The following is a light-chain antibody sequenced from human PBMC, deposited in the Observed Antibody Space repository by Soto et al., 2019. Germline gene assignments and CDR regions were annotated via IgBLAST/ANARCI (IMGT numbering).Light chain of an antibody. CDR3: QHYNNWPPKT. Sequence: IVMTQSPATLSVSPGERATLSCRASQSVSSNLAWYQQKPGQAPRVLIYGASTRATGIPDRFSGSGSGTEFTLTISSLQSEDSAVYYCQHYNNWPPKTFGQGIKVEIK. CDR1: QSVSSN. CDR2: GAS. J-gene: IGKJ1*01. V-gene: IGKV3-15*01.